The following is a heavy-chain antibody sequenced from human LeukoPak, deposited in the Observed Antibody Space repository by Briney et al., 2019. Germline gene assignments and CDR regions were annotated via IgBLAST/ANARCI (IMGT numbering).Heavy chain of an antibody. CDR2: IYPGDSYT. CDR3: PSPLPGAPPLC. Sequence: WIRQHPGKGLEWMGIIYPGDSYTRYSPSFQGQVTISADKSISTAYLQWSSLKASDTAMYYLPSPLPGAPPLCWGEASLVTVSS. D-gene: IGHD2-2*01. V-gene: IGHV5-51*01. J-gene: IGHJ4*02.